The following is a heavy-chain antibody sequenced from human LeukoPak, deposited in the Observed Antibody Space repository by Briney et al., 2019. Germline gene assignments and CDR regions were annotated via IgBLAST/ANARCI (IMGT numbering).Heavy chain of an antibody. V-gene: IGHV3-30*18. J-gene: IGHJ4*02. CDR2: ISYDGSNK. CDR1: GFTFSSYG. CDR3: AKGGEYSSSVGSY. Sequence: GRSLRLSCAASGFTFSSYGMHWVRQAPGKGLEWVAVISYDGSNKYYADSVKGRFTISRDNSKNTLYLQMNSLRAEDTAVYYCAKGGEYSSSVGSYWGQGTLVTVSS. D-gene: IGHD6-6*01.